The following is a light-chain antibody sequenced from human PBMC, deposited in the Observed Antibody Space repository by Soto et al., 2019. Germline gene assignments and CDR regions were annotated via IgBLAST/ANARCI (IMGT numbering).Light chain of an antibody. CDR1: QSVSSN. CDR2: GAS. J-gene: IGKJ5*01. Sequence: EIVMTQSPATLSVSPGERATLSCRASQSVSSNLAWYQQKPGQAPRLLIYGASSRATGIPDRFSGTKSGTDLTITIRRLEPEDAEVYYCQQYGSSPITFGQGTRLEIK. CDR3: QQYGSSPIT. V-gene: IGKV3-20*01.